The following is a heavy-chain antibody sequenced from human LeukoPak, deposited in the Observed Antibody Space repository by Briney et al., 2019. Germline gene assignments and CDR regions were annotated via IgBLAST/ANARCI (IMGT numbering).Heavy chain of an antibody. D-gene: IGHD1-1*01. CDR3: ASGDNDPLFDY. CDR2: IYYSGST. V-gene: IGHV4-31*03. Sequence: PSETLSLTCTVSGGSISSGGYYWSWVRQHPGKGLEWIGSIYYSGSTNYNPSLQGRVTISLDTSRNQFSLKLSSVTAADTAVYYCASGDNDPLFDYWGQGTLVTVSS. CDR1: GGSISSGGYY. J-gene: IGHJ4*02.